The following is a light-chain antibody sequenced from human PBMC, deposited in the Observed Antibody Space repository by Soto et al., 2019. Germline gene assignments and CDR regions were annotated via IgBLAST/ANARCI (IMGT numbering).Light chain of an antibody. V-gene: IGLV2-11*01. CDR2: DVS. CDR3: CSYTSSTTLDV. J-gene: IGLJ1*01. CDR1: SSDVGDYNS. Sequence: QSVLTQPRSVSGSPGQSVTVSCLGTSSDVGDYNSASWYQQHPGKAPKLMIYDVSKRPSGVPDRFSGSKSGNTASLTISGLQAEDEADYYWCSYTSSTTLDVFGNGTKVTVL.